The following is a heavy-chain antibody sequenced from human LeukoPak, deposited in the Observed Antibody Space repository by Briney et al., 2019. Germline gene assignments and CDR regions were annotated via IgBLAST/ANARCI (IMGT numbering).Heavy chain of an antibody. V-gene: IGHV4-59*01. Sequence: SETLSLTCTVCGGSISSYYWSWIRQPPGKGLEWIGYIYYSGSTNYNPSLKSRVTISVDTSKNQFSLKLSSVTAADTAVYYCARSSSGYYYVPSYYFDYWGQGTLVTVSS. CDR2: IYYSGST. CDR3: ARSSSGYYYVPSYYFDY. D-gene: IGHD3-22*01. CDR1: GGSISSYY. J-gene: IGHJ4*02.